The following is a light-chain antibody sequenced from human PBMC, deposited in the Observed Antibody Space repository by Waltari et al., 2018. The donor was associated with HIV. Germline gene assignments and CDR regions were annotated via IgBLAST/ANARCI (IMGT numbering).Light chain of an antibody. CDR2: GNI. Sequence: QPVLTQPPSVSGAPGLGVTVSYTGSGSNIGAGYDVHWYQQLPGTAPKLLIYGNINRPSGVPDRFSASKSGTSASLAITGLQPEDEADYYCQSYDSSLSAWVFGGGTKLTVL. CDR3: QSYDSSLSAWV. CDR1: GSNIGAGYD. J-gene: IGLJ3*02. V-gene: IGLV1-40*01.